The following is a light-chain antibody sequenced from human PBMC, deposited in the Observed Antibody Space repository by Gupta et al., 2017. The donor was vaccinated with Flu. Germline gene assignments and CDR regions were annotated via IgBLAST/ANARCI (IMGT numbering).Light chain of an antibody. Sequence: QSALTQPASVSGSPGQSITISCTGTSSDVGGSDYVSWYQQHPGKAPKLILYDVSNRPSGVSSRFSGSKSDNTASLTISGLQSEDETDYYCSSYTNSSTFYDFGTGTKVTVL. CDR2: DVS. CDR1: SSDVGGSDY. J-gene: IGLJ1*01. V-gene: IGLV2-14*01. CDR3: SSYTNSSTFYD.